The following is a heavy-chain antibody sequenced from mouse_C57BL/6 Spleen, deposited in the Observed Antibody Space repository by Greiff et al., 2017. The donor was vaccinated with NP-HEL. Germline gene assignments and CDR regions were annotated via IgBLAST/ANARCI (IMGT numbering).Heavy chain of an antibody. D-gene: IGHD1-1*01. V-gene: IGHV5-17*01. Sequence: EVQLVESGGGLVKPGGSLKLSCAASGFTFSDYGMHWVRQAPEKGLEWVAYISSGSSTIYYADTVKGGFTISRDNAKNTLFLQMTSLRSEDTAMYYCARRDGSSLYYFDYWGQGTTHTVSS. J-gene: IGHJ2*01. CDR2: ISSGSSTI. CDR1: GFTFSDYG. CDR3: ARRDGSSLYYFDY.